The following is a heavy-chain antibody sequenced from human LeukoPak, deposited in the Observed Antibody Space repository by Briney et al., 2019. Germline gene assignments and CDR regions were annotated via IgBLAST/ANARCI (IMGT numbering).Heavy chain of an antibody. CDR1: GGSISSSSYY. J-gene: IGHJ4*02. Sequence: SETLSFTCTVSGGSISSSSYYWGWIRQPPGKGLEWIGSIYYSGSTYYNPSLKSRVTISVDTSKNQFSLKLSSVTAADTAVYYCASTPYYDFWSGYFYWGQGTLVTVSS. D-gene: IGHD3-3*01. CDR3: ASTPYYDFWSGYFY. CDR2: IYYSGST. V-gene: IGHV4-39*07.